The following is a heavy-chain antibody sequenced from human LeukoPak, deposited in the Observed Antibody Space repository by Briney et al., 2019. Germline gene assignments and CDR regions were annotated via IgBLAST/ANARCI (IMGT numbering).Heavy chain of an antibody. V-gene: IGHV1-2*02. CDR1: GYTFTGYY. CDR3: ARDRENIVLVPGAKRKTWYFDY. J-gene: IGHJ4*02. D-gene: IGHD2-2*01. CDR2: INPNSGGT. Sequence: ASVKVSCKASGYTFTGYYMHWVRQAPGQGLEWMGWINPNSGGTNYAQKFQGRVTMTRDTSISTAYMELSRLRSDDTAVYYCARDRENIVLVPGAKRKTWYFDYWGQGTLVTVSS.